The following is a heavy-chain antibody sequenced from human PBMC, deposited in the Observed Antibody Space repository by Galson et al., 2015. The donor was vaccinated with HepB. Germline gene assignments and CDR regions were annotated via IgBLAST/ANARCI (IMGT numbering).Heavy chain of an antibody. CDR3: AKDWVSAAAGMNY. CDR1: GFTFSSYG. D-gene: IGHD6-13*01. J-gene: IGHJ4*02. V-gene: IGHV3-30*18. CDR2: ISYDGSNK. Sequence: SLRLSCAASGFTFSSYGMHWVRQAPGKGLEWVAVISYDGSNKYYADSVKGRFTISRDNSKNTLYLQMNSLRAEDTAVYYCAKDWVSAAAGMNYWGQGTLVTVSS.